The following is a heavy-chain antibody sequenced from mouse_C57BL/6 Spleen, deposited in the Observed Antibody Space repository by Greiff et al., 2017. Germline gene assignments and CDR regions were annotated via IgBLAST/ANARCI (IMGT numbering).Heavy chain of an antibody. CDR2: INYDGSST. V-gene: IGHV5-16*01. CDR3: ARGDGNLYAMDY. J-gene: IGHJ4*01. CDR1: GFTFSDYY. D-gene: IGHD1-1*01. Sequence: EVNVVESEGGLVQPGSSMKLSCTASGFTFSDYYMAWVRQVPEKSLEWVANINYDGSSTYYLDSLKSRFIISRDNAKNILYLQMSSLKSEDTATYYCARGDGNLYAMDYWGQGTSVTVSS.